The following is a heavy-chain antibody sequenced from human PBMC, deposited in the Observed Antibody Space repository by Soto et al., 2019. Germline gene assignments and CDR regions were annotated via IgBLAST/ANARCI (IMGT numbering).Heavy chain of an antibody. D-gene: IGHD3-10*01. V-gene: IGHV4-59*08. Sequence: SETLSLTCTVSGGSISSYYWSWIRQPPGKGLEWIGYMYNSGSTNYNPSLESRVTISIDTAKNQFSLRLSSVTAADTAVYFCARLETNYYGSGSYGGHDYWGQGTLVTVSS. CDR1: GGSISSYY. CDR3: ARLETNYYGSGSYGGHDY. CDR2: MYNSGST. J-gene: IGHJ4*02.